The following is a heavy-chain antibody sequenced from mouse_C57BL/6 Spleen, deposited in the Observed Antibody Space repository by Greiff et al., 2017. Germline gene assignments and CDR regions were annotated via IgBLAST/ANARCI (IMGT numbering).Heavy chain of an antibody. CDR1: GYTFTSYW. CDR2: IDPNSGGT. J-gene: IGHJ4*01. D-gene: IGHD3-2*02. CDR3: ARDSSGYRFYAMDY. V-gene: IGHV1-72*01. Sequence: QVQLKQPGAELVKPGASVKLSCKASGYTFTSYWMHWVKQRPGRGLEWIGRIDPNSGGTKYNEKFKSKATLTVDKPSSTAYMQLSSLTSEDSAVYYCARDSSGYRFYAMDYWGQGTSVTVSS.